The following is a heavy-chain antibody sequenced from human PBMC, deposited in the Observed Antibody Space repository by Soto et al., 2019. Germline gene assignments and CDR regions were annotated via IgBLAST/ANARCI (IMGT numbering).Heavy chain of an antibody. CDR3: ATGGTTVTSRFDY. V-gene: IGHV1-69*13. D-gene: IGHD4-17*01. CDR1: GGGFSTYA. Sequence: GASVKVSCKASGGGFSTYAITWVRQAPGQGLEWMGGITPIFDTTNYAQKFQGRVTITADESTTTVHMELTSLTSEDTAVYYCATGGTTVTSRFDYWGQGTLVTVSS. CDR2: ITPIFDTT. J-gene: IGHJ4*02.